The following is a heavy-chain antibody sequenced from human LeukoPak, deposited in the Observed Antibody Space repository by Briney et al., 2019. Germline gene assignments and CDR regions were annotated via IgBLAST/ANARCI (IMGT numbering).Heavy chain of an antibody. D-gene: IGHD1-1*01. CDR1: GFTFSSYA. Sequence: GGSLRLSCAASGFTFSSYAMSWVRQAPGKGLEWVASIKQDGGETFYVDSVKGRFAISRDNAKNSLYLQMNSLRAEDTAVYYCAGDQWNPLYYYGMDVWGQGTTVTVSS. V-gene: IGHV3-7*01. CDR2: IKQDGGET. J-gene: IGHJ6*02. CDR3: AGDQWNPLYYYGMDV.